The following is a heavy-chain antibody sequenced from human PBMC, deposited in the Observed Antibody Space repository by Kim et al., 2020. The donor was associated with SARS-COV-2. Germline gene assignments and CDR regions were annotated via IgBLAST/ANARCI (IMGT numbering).Heavy chain of an antibody. Sequence: GGSLRLSCAASGFTFSSYAMSWVRQAPGKGLEWVSGISVSGGGTYYADSVKGRFTISRDNSKNTLYLQMNSLRAEDTAVYYCAKWSPRRSVAAAGQYWGQGTLVTVSS. CDR1: GFTFSSYA. CDR3: AKWSPRRSVAAAGQY. CDR2: ISVSGGGT. D-gene: IGHD6-13*01. J-gene: IGHJ4*02. V-gene: IGHV3-23*01.